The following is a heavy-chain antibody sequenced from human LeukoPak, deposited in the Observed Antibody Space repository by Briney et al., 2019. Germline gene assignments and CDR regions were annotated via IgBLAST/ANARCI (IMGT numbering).Heavy chain of an antibody. J-gene: IGHJ4*02. V-gene: IGHV1-2*02. CDR1: GYTFTSYG. Sequence: GASVKVSCKASGYTFTSYGISWVRQAPGQGLEWMGWISAYSGGTNYAQKFQGRVTMTRDTSISTAYMDLSRLRSDDTAVYYCARGSIVGATFDYFDYWGQGTLVTVSS. CDR2: ISAYSGGT. CDR3: ARGSIVGATFDYFDY. D-gene: IGHD1-26*01.